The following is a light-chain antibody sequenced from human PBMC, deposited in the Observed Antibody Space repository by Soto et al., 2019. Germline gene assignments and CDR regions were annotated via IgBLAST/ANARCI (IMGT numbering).Light chain of an antibody. V-gene: IGKV1-5*03. CDR1: QSISSW. CDR2: KAS. Sequence: DIQMTQSPSTLSASVVDRVTITCGASQSISSWLAWYQQKPGKAPKLLIYKASSLESGVPSRFSGSGSGTEFTLTISSLQPDDFATYYCQQYNSYSLTFGQGTKVDTK. J-gene: IGKJ1*01. CDR3: QQYNSYSLT.